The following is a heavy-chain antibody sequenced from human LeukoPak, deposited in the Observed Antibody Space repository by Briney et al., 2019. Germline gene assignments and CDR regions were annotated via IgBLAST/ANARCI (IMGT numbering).Heavy chain of an antibody. J-gene: IGHJ4*02. V-gene: IGHV4-39*01. CDR3: AASLGYCSGGSCSTRGYFDY. CDR2: IYYSGST. CDR1: GGSISSSSYY. D-gene: IGHD2-15*01. Sequence: SETLSLTCTVSGGSISSSSYYWGWIRQPPGKGREWIGSIYYSGSTYYNPSLTRRVTISVDTSKNQFSLKLSSVTAADTAVYYCAASLGYCSGGSCSTRGYFDYWGQGTLVTVSS.